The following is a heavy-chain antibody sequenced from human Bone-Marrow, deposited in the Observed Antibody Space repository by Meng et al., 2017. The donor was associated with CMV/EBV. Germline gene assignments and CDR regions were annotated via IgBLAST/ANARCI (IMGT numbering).Heavy chain of an antibody. CDR1: GFAFSSFW. Sequence: GESLKISCAASGFAFSSFWMSWVRQAPGKGLEWVANINQGGIAKYYVDSVKGRFTISRDNAKDSLYLQMNSLRGEDTAVYYCARDLPNYYGSGTTGEDVWGQGTTVTVSS. J-gene: IGHJ6*02. CDR2: INQGGIAK. V-gene: IGHV3-7*01. CDR3: ARDLPNYYGSGTTGEDV. D-gene: IGHD3-10*01.